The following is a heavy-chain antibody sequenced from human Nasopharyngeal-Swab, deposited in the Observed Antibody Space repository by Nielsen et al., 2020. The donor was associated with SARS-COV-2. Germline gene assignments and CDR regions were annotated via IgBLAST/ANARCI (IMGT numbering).Heavy chain of an antibody. CDR3: ARDLTTMVRGIIISGGGYYYYYGMDV. CDR1: GYTFSSYA. J-gene: IGHJ6*02. Sequence: ASVKVSCKASGYTFSSYAMHWVRQAPGQSLEWMGWINAGNGNTKYSQKFQGRVTMTRDTSASTAYMELTSLRSEDTAVYYCARDLTTMVRGIIISGGGYYYYYGMDVWGQGTTVTVPS. CDR2: INAGNGNT. D-gene: IGHD3-10*01. V-gene: IGHV1-3*01.